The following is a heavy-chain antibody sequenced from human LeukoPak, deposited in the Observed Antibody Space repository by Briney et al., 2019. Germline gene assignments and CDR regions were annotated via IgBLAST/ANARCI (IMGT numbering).Heavy chain of an antibody. D-gene: IGHD5-24*01. V-gene: IGHV3-9*01. J-gene: IGHJ4*02. CDR1: GFTFDDHA. CDR3: AKGPGMATVKCYLDY. CDR2: LSWNSGSI. Sequence: GRSLRLSCAASGFTFDDHAMHWVRQAPGKGLEWVSGLSWNSGSIDYADSVKGRFTISRDNAKNSLYLQMNSLRAEDTALYYCAKGPGMATVKCYLDYWGQGTLVTVSS.